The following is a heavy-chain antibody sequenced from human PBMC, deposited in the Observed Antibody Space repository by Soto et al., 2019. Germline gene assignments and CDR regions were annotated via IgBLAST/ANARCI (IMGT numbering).Heavy chain of an antibody. CDR1: GGSISSYY. V-gene: IGHV4-59*01. Sequence: SETLSLTCTVSGGSISSYYWSWIRQPPGKGLEWIGYIYYSGSTNYNPSLKSRVTISVDTSKNQFSLKLSSVTAADTAVYYCARGSTPALDPWGQGTLVTLSS. CDR3: ARGSTPALDP. J-gene: IGHJ5*02. CDR2: IYYSGST. D-gene: IGHD1-1*01.